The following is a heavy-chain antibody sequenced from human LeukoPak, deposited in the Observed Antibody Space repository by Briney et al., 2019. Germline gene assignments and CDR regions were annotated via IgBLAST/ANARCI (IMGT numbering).Heavy chain of an antibody. Sequence: GGSLRLSCAASGFTFDDYTMHWVRQAPGKGLEWVSLISWDGGSTYYADSVKGRFIISRDNSKNTLYLQMNSLRAEDTAVYYCASEGISMVRGVNSDAFNIWGQGTMVTVSS. J-gene: IGHJ3*02. D-gene: IGHD3-10*01. V-gene: IGHV3-43*01. CDR1: GFTFDDYT. CDR2: ISWDGGST. CDR3: ASEGISMVRGVNSDAFNI.